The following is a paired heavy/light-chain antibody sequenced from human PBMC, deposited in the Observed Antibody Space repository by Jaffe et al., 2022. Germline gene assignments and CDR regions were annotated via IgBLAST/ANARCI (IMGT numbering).Light chain of an antibody. CDR2: RDS. CDR3: QVWDSSTYV. V-gene: IGLV3-9*01. Sequence: SYELTQPLSVSVALGQTARITCGGNNIGSKNVHWYQQKPGQAPVLVIYRDSNRPSGIPERFSGSNSGNTATLTISRAQAGDEADYYCQVWDSSTYVFGTGTKVTVL. J-gene: IGLJ1*01. CDR1: NIGSKN.
Heavy chain of an antibody. J-gene: IGHJ3*02. D-gene: IGHD3-22*01. CDR2: IYSGGST. CDR3: ARDRLGYYDSSGYYPDAFDI. Sequence: EVQLVESGGGLVQPGGSLRLSCAASGFTVSSNYMSWVRQAPGKGLEWVSVIYSGGSTYYADSVKGRFTISRHNSKNTLYLQMNSLRAEDTAVYYCARDRLGYYDSSGYYPDAFDIWGQGTMVTVSS. V-gene: IGHV3-53*04. CDR1: GFTVSSNY.